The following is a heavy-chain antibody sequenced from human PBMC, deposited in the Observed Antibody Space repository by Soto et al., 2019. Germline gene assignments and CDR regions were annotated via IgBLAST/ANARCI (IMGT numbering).Heavy chain of an antibody. Sequence: QVQLVQSGAEVKKPGASVKVSCKASGYTFTSYGISWVRQAPGQGREWMGWISAYNGNTSYAQKLQGRVTMTTDTSTSTAYMELRSLRSDDTSLYYGARDSGRRYSYGSFDYWGQGTLVTVSS. CDR2: ISAYNGNT. CDR1: GYTFTSYG. V-gene: IGHV1-18*01. CDR3: ARDSGRRYSYGSFDY. D-gene: IGHD5-18*01. J-gene: IGHJ4*02.